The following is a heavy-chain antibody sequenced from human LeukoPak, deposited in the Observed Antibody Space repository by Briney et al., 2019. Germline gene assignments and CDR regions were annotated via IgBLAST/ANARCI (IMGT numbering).Heavy chain of an antibody. CDR2: IKSKTDGGTT. Sequence: GGSLRLSCAASGFAFSNAWMSWVRQAPGKGLEWVGRIKSKTDGGTTDYAAPVKGRFTISRDDSKNTLYLQMNSLKTEDTAVYYCTTRVAAAGVGYWGRGTLVTVSS. D-gene: IGHD6-13*01. CDR3: TTRVAAAGVGY. J-gene: IGHJ4*02. CDR1: GFAFSNAW. V-gene: IGHV3-15*01.